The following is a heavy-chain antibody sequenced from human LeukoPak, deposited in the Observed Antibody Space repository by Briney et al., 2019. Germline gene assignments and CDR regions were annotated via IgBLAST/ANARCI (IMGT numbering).Heavy chain of an antibody. CDR3: ARDRAVTQDWVEFDP. CDR1: GGSTSGYY. J-gene: IGHJ5*02. Sequence: ETLSLTCTVSGGSTSGYYWSWVRHAPGKGLEWVSLIRDSGETFYADSVKGRFTISRDNSKNTMYLQMNRLRVEDTAVYFCARDRAVTQDWVEFDPWGQGTLVTVSS. D-gene: IGHD4-17*01. CDR2: IRDSGET. V-gene: IGHV3-66*03.